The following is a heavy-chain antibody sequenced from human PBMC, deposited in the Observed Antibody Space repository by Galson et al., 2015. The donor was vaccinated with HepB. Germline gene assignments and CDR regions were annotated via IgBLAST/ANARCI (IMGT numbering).Heavy chain of an antibody. CDR3: ASHPGVSSGWHT. V-gene: IGHV3-23*01. D-gene: IGHD6-19*01. Sequence: SLRLSCAASGFTFSSYAMSWVRQAPGKGLEWVSAISGSGGSTYYADSVKGRFTISKDNSKNTLYLQMNSLRAEDTAVYYCASHPGVSSGWHTWGQGTLVTVSS. CDR1: GFTFSSYA. J-gene: IGHJ4*02. CDR2: ISGSGGST.